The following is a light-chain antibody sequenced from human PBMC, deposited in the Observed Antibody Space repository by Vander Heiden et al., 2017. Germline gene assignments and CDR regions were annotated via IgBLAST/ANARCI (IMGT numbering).Light chain of an antibody. J-gene: IGKJ4*01. Sequence: DIQMTQSQSSMSPSVGDRVTINCRASQSISSYLNWYQQKPGEAPKLLIYAASSVESGVASRFSGSGAGTDFTLTISLLHPEDFATYYCQRRYSTPLTFGGGTKVEIK. CDR3: QRRYSTPLT. V-gene: IGKV1-39*01. CDR2: AAS. CDR1: QSISSY.